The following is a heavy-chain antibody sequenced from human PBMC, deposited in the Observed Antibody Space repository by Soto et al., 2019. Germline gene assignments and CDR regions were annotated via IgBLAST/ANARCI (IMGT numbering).Heavy chain of an antibody. J-gene: IGHJ4*01. CDR1: GFFFRDFG. Sequence: GGSLRLSCVASGFFFRDFGMHWVRQAPGKGLEWVSVIWYDGSNTYQGESVKGRFTMSRDISKNTLYLQMDSLRPEDTAVYYCAIAMVGKWPPFDYWGHGTLVTVSS. CDR3: AIAMVGKWPPFDY. D-gene: IGHD6-19*01. V-gene: IGHV3-33*01. CDR2: IWYDGSNT.